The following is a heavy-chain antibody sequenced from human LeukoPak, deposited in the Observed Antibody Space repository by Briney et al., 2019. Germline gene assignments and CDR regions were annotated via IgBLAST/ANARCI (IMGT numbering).Heavy chain of an antibody. CDR2: INPSGGST. D-gene: IGHD2-21*02. V-gene: IGHV1-46*01. CDR3: ARSRLLLDY. Sequence: ASVKVSCKASGGTFSSYAISWVRQAPGQGLEWMGVINPSGGSTNYAQKFQGRVTMTGDTSTSTVYMELSSLRSEDTAVYYCARSRLLLDYWGQGTLVTVSS. CDR1: GGTFSSYA. J-gene: IGHJ4*02.